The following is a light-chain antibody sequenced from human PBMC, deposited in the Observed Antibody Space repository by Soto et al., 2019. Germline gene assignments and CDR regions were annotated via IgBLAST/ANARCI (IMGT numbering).Light chain of an antibody. CDR1: GSIGRS. Sequence: IVLTQSPVSLSLSPGERATLSCRASGSIGRSLAWYQQRPGQAPRLLIYDASNRATGIPARFSGSGSGTDFTLTISRLEPEDFAVYYCLQRSDWRTFGRGTKVDIK. J-gene: IGKJ4*02. CDR3: LQRSDWRT. V-gene: IGKV3-11*01. CDR2: DAS.